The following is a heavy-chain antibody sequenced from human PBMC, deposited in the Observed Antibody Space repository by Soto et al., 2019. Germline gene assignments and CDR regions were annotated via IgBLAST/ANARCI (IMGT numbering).Heavy chain of an antibody. V-gene: IGHV3-9*01. J-gene: IGHJ1*01. Sequence: PGGSLRLSCAASGFTFDDYAMHWVRQAPGKGLEWVSGISWNSGSIGYADSVKGRFTISRDNSKNSLYLQMNSLRAEDTAVYYCAKVGYDILTGYRRPIEYFQHWGQGTLVTSPQ. CDR3: AKVGYDILTGYRRPIEYFQH. CDR2: ISWNSGSI. CDR1: GFTFDDYA. D-gene: IGHD3-9*01.